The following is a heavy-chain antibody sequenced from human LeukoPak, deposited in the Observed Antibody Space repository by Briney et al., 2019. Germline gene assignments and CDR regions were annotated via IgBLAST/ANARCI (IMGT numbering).Heavy chain of an antibody. J-gene: IGHJ4*02. V-gene: IGHV3-30*04. Sequence: PGGSLRLSCAASGFTFSSYAMHSVRRAPGRGLGWVAVISYDGSNKYYADSVKGRFTISRDNSKNTLYLQMNSLKTEDTAVYYCTRANYDILTGYYKLDYWGQGTLVTVSS. CDR3: TRANYDILTGYYKLDY. CDR2: ISYDGSNK. D-gene: IGHD3-9*01. CDR1: GFTFSSYA.